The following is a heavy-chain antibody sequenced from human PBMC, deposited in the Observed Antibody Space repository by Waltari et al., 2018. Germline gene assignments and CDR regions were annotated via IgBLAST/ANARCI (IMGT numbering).Heavy chain of an antibody. CDR2: INQDGSEK. V-gene: IGHV3-7*01. CDR1: GFTFLSNV. Sequence: EEQLVESGGGLVQPGGSLSLSCTASGFTFLSNVPPWVRQAPGKGLGWVANINQDGSEKRYVDSVKGRFTISRDNARNSLYLQLNSLRTEYTALYYCARDYYYYMDVWGKGTTVTVSS. J-gene: IGHJ6*03. CDR3: ARDYYYYMDV.